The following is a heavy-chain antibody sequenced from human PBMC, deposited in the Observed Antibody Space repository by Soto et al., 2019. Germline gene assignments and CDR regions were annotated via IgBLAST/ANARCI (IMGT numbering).Heavy chain of an antibody. D-gene: IGHD6-19*01. J-gene: IGHJ4*02. CDR1: GFRFSIYS. Sequence: EVQLVESGGNLVQPGGSLRLSCAASGFRFSIYSMNWVRQAPGKGLEWSAYITSDTKTIKYADSVKGRFTISRDNDNNLVYLYMNSLRDEDTAVYYCARSVEGHFDYWGQGTVVTASA. CDR3: ARSVEGHFDY. CDR2: ITSDTKTI. V-gene: IGHV3-48*02.